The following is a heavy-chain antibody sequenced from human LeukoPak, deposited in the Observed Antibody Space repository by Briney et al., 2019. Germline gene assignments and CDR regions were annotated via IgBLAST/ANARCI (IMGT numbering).Heavy chain of an antibody. Sequence: PGGSLRLSCTASGFTFGDYAMSWVRQAPGKGLEWVSSISSSSSYIYYADSVKGRFTISRDNAKNSLYLQMNSLRAEDTAVYYCARGDDYKAVDPWGQGTLVTVSS. J-gene: IGHJ5*02. CDR1: GFTFGDYA. CDR3: ARGDDYKAVDP. D-gene: IGHD5-24*01. CDR2: ISSSSSYI. V-gene: IGHV3-21*01.